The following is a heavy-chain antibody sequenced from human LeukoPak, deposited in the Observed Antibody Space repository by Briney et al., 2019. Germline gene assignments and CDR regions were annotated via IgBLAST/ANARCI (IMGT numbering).Heavy chain of an antibody. CDR1: GFTLSSYA. D-gene: IGHD3-22*01. V-gene: IGHV3-30-3*01. J-gene: IGHJ4*02. Sequence: PGRSLRLSCAASGFTLSSYAMHWVSQAPGKGLEWVAVISYDGSNKYYADSVKGRFTISRDNSKNTLYLQMNSLRAEDTAVYYCARGGYYDSPILDYWGQGTLVTVSS. CDR2: ISYDGSNK. CDR3: ARGGYYDSPILDY.